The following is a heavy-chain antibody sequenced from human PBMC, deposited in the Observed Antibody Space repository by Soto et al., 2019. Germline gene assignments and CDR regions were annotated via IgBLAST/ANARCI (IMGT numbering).Heavy chain of an antibody. D-gene: IGHD2-8*01. Sequence: QVQLVQSGAEEKQPGASVKVSCKASGYSFSSYAMHWVRQAPGQSLEWMGLINADNGNTRYAQEFQGRVTLTRDTSASQAYMELSSLMSEDTAVYYCARGGVATLTRFAPWGQGTLVTVSS. V-gene: IGHV1-3*05. CDR2: INADNGNT. CDR1: GYSFSSYA. CDR3: ARGGVATLTRFAP. J-gene: IGHJ5*02.